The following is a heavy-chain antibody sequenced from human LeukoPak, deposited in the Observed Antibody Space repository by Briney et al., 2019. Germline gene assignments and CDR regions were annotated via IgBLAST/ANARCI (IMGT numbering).Heavy chain of an antibody. CDR1: GYTFTSYG. CDR2: ISAYNGNT. CDR3: ATGGATTAVDYYYYYGMDV. D-gene: IGHD1-26*01. J-gene: IGHJ6*02. Sequence: ASVKVSCKASGYTFTSYGISWVRQAPGQGLEWMGWISAYNGNTNYAQKLQGRVTMTTDTSTSTAYMELRSLRSDDTAVYYCATGGATTAVDYYYYYGMDVWGQGTTVTVSS. V-gene: IGHV1-18*01.